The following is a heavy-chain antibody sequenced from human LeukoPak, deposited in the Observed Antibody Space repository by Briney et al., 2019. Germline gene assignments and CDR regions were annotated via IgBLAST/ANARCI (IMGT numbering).Heavy chain of an antibody. V-gene: IGHV3-7*01. CDR1: GFTFSSYW. CDR3: AKPSPSGWGSYY. J-gene: IGHJ4*02. D-gene: IGHD2-21*01. Sequence: GGSLRLSCAASGFTFSSYWMSWVRQAPGKGLEWVANIKQDGSEKYYADSVKGRFTISRDNSKNTLYLQMNSLRAEDTAVYYCAKPSPSGWGSYYWGQGTLVTVSS. CDR2: IKQDGSEK.